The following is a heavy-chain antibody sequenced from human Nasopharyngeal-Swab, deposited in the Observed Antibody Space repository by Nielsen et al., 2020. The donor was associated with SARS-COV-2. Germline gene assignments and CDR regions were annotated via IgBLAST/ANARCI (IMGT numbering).Heavy chain of an antibody. J-gene: IGHJ6*02. CDR2: IHYSGST. Sequence: SETLSLTCAISGGSISSYYWSWIRQPPGKGLEWIGCIHYSGSTYYNPSLKSRVTMAVDTSNNQFSLKVTSMTAADTAVYYCAREQRGGDFWTRHYYNGMDVWGQGTTVTVSS. CDR1: GGSISSYY. CDR3: AREQRGGDFWTRHYYNGMDV. V-gene: IGHV4-59*13. D-gene: IGHD3/OR15-3a*01.